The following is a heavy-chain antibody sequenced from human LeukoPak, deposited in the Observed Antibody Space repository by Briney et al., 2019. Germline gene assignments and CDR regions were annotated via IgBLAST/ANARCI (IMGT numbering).Heavy chain of an antibody. Sequence: GGSLRLSCAASGFTFSSYGMHWVRQAPGKGLEWVSSIPGSGDSTYYADSVRGRFTISRDNSKNTLYLQMNSLSAEDTAVYYCAKAQYFYDSSSSDYWGQGTLVTISS. CDR3: AKAQYFYDSSSSDY. D-gene: IGHD3-22*01. CDR1: GFTFSSYG. V-gene: IGHV3-23*01. J-gene: IGHJ4*02. CDR2: IPGSGDST.